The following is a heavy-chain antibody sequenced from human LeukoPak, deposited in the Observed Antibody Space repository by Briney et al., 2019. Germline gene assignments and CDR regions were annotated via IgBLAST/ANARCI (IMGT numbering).Heavy chain of an antibody. CDR1: GGSISSGTYY. D-gene: IGHD5-18*01. V-gene: IGHV4-30-2*01. J-gene: IGHJ4*02. CDR3: ARGRGGYTYGPEDY. Sequence: SETLSLTCTVSGGSISSGTYYWSWIRQPPGKGREWIGCIYYSGSTYYNPSLKSRVTISVDRSKSQFSLKVPSVTAADTAVYYCARGRGGYTYGPEDYWGQGTLVTVSS. CDR2: IYYSGST.